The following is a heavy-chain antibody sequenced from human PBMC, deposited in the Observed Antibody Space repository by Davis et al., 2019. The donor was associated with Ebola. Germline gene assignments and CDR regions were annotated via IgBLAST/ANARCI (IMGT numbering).Heavy chain of an antibody. V-gene: IGHV4-61*01. CDR3: ARVSGNRVLVN. CDR1: GGSVSSASYY. Sequence: MPGGSLRLSCTVSGGSVSSASYYWTWIRQPPGKGREWIGYTYYSGSTNYNPSLKSRVTLSVDTSKNQFSLKLSAVTAAVTAVYYCARVSGNRVLVNWGQGTLVTVSS. CDR2: TYYSGST. J-gene: IGHJ4*02. D-gene: IGHD2-15*01.